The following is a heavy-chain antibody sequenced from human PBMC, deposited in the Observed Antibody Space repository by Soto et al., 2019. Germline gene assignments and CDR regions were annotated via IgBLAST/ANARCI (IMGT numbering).Heavy chain of an antibody. V-gene: IGHV4-34*01. CDR3: AREGDRDGCNFHS. CDR2: INHSGST. D-gene: IGHD2-15*01. Sequence: QVQLQQWGAGLLKPSETLYLTCAVYGGSFSGYYWSWIRQPPGKGLEWIGEINHSGSTNYNPSLKSRVTISVDTSKNQFSLKLSSVTAADTAVYYCAREGDRDGCNFHSWGQGTLVTVSS. CDR1: GGSFSGYY. J-gene: IGHJ4*02.